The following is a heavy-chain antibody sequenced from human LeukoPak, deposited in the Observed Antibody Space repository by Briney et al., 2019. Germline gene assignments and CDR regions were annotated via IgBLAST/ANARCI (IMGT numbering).Heavy chain of an antibody. CDR3: ARYLRNCGGDCPTHDAFDI. CDR1: GGSISSYY. Sequence: SETLSLTCTVSGGSISSYYWSWIRQPAGKGLEWIGRIYISGSTNYNPSLKSRVTMSVDTSKNQFSLKLSSVTAADTAVYYCARYLRNCGGDCPTHDAFDIWGQGTMVTVSS. J-gene: IGHJ3*02. V-gene: IGHV4-4*07. CDR2: IYISGST. D-gene: IGHD2-21*02.